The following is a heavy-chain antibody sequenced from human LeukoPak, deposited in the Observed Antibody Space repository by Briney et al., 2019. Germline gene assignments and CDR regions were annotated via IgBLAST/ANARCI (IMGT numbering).Heavy chain of an antibody. J-gene: IGHJ6*03. V-gene: IGHV4-4*02. CDR2: IHHSGST. CDR1: GGSISRSNW. CDR3: ATNSRPYYDILTGYYTDYYYYMDV. D-gene: IGHD3-9*01. Sequence: PSGTLSLTCAVSGGSISRSNWWSWVRQPPGKGLEWIGEIHHSGSTSYSPSLKSRVTMSVDTSKNQFSLKLSSVTAADTAVYYYATNSRPYYDILTGYYTDYYYYMDVWGKGTTVTISS.